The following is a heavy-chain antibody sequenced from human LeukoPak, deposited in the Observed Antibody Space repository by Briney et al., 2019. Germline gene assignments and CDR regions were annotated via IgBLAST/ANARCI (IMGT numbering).Heavy chain of an antibody. V-gene: IGHV3-11*01. CDR1: GFTFSDHY. J-gene: IGHJ4*02. CDR3: ARGHWGLDY. D-gene: IGHD7-27*01. Sequence: PGGSLRLSCAAPGFTFSDHYMTWIRQAPGKELEYISYISNSGTSMYCADSLKGRFTISRDNARNSLFLQMNSLRVEDTAMYYCARGHWGLDYWGQGTLVTVSS. CDR2: ISNSGTSM.